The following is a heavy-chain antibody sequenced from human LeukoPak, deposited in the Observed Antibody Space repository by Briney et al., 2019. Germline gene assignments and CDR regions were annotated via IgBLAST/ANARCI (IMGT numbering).Heavy chain of an antibody. V-gene: IGHV3-21*01. CDR1: GFTFSSYS. CDR3: ARGAVRATRMDFHY. D-gene: IGHD1-26*01. J-gene: IGHJ4*02. Sequence: GGSLRLSCASSGFTFSSYSMNWVRQAPGKGLEWVSSISSSSSYIYYADSVKGRFTISRDNAKNSLYLQMNSLRAEDTAVYYCARGAVRATRMDFHYWGQGTLVTVSS. CDR2: ISSSSSYI.